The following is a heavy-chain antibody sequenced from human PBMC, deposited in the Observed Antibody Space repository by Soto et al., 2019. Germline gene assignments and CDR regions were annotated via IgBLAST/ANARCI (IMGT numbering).Heavy chain of an antibody. Sequence: QVQLQQWGAGMLKPSETLSLTCGVYGGSFSGYYWSWIRQPPGKGLEWIGQIHHTGNTNYSPSLRSRVSISVDTSKNQFSLKLSSVTAADTAVYYCARGTHSATWYAVYWGQGTLVTVSS. J-gene: IGHJ4*02. V-gene: IGHV4-34*01. CDR3: ARGTHSATWYAVY. CDR2: IHHTGNT. CDR1: GGSFSGYY. D-gene: IGHD6-13*01.